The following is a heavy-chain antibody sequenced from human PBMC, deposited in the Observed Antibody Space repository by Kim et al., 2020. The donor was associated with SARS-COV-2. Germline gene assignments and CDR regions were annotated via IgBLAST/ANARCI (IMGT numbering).Heavy chain of an antibody. CDR3: ARDVKRGYSYGWTYYYYG. CDR2: ISYDGSNK. J-gene: IGHJ6*01. CDR1: GFTFSSYA. V-gene: IGHV3-30*04. D-gene: IGHD5-18*01. Sequence: GGSLRLSCAASGFTFSSYAIHWVRQAPGKGLEWVAVISYDGSNKNYADSVKGRFTIYRDNSKNTLFLQMSSLRAEDTAVYYCARDVKRGYSYGWTYYYYG.